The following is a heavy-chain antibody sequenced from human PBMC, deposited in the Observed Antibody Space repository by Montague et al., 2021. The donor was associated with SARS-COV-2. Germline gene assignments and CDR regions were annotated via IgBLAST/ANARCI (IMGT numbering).Heavy chain of an antibody. J-gene: IGHJ6*02. V-gene: IGHV4-59*01. Sequence: SETLSLTCNVAGGSMSGYNWSWIRQPPGKGLQWIGSMYNSENTSYNPSLKSQVTVSVDTSKKQFSLRLSSVTAADTAVYFCARGINSAGSYYYHLDVWGRGTTVTVSS. CDR3: ARGINSAGSYYYHLDV. CDR2: MYNSENT. CDR1: GGSMSGYN. D-gene: IGHD2-21*01.